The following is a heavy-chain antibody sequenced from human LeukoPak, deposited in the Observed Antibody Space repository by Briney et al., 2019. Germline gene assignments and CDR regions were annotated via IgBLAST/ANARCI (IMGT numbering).Heavy chain of an antibody. D-gene: IGHD6-6*01. CDR1: GFTLSSDS. CDR2: ISSSSTHI. Sequence: GGSLRLSCAASGFTLSSDSMNWVRQAPGKGLEWVSYISSSSTHIYYADSVKGRFTISRDNARNSLYLQMNSLRAEDTAIYYCARSEHSSSSFDYWGQGTLVTVSS. CDR3: ARSEHSSSSFDY. J-gene: IGHJ4*02. V-gene: IGHV3-21*01.